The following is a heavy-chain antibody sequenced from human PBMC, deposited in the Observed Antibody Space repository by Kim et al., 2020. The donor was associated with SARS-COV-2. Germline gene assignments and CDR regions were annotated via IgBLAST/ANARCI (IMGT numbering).Heavy chain of an antibody. V-gene: IGHV1-2*06. CDR3: ARLNHGGY. Sequence: ASVKVSCKASGYTFTGYFLHWVRQAPGQGFEWMGRMNPSTGGTNYAQKFQGRVTMTRDTSISTAYVEVSSLRSDDTAVYYCARLNHGGYWGQGTLVTVSS. D-gene: IGHD3-10*01. J-gene: IGHJ4*02. CDR1: GYTFTGYF. CDR2: MNPSTGGT.